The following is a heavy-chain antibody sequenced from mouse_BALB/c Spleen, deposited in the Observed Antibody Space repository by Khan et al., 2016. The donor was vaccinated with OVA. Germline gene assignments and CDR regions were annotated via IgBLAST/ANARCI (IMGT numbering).Heavy chain of an antibody. D-gene: IGHD2-1*01. CDR3: TGRGVYGIFAY. Sequence: QVQLQQSGADLAKPGASLEMSCKASGYTFATYWIHWVKQRPGQGLEWIGYIDPSTGYTEYNQKFKDKATLTADKSSSTAYMQLNSLTSEDSAVYYCTGRGVYGIFAYWGQGTLVTVSA. V-gene: IGHV1-7*01. CDR2: IDPSTGYT. J-gene: IGHJ3*01. CDR1: GYTFATYW.